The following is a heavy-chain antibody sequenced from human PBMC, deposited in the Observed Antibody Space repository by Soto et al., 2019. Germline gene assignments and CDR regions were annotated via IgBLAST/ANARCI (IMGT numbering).Heavy chain of an antibody. CDR3: ARDLYSSSSDAFDI. CDR1: GGSISSYY. Sequence: LSLTCTVSGGSISSYYWSWIRQPPGKGLEWIGYIYYSGSTNYNPSLKSRVTISVDTSKNQFSLKLSSVTAADTAVYYCARDLYSSSSDAFDIWGQGTMVTVSS. CDR2: IYYSGST. V-gene: IGHV4-59*01. J-gene: IGHJ3*02. D-gene: IGHD6-13*01.